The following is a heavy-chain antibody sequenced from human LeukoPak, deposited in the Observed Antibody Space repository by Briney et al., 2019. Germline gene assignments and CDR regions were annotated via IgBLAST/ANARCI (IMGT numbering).Heavy chain of an antibody. J-gene: IGHJ4*02. CDR1: GFTFSSYA. CDR2: ISGSGGST. CDR3: AKVRSYYDFWSGYFNFDY. Sequence: GGSLRLSCAASGFTFSSYAMSWVRQAPGKGLEWVSAISGSGGSTYYADSVKGRFIISRDNSKNTLYLQMNSLRAEDTAVYYCAKVRSYYDFWSGYFNFDYWGQGTLVTVSS. V-gene: IGHV3-23*01. D-gene: IGHD3-3*01.